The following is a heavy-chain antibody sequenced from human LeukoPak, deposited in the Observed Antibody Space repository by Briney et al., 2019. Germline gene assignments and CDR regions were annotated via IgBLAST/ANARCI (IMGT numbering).Heavy chain of an antibody. CDR3: AREIDDSTNWFDP. J-gene: IGHJ5*02. CDR2: IYYSGST. V-gene: IGHV4-39*07. D-gene: IGHD3-22*01. CDR1: GGSISSSSYY. Sequence: SETLSLTCTVSGGSISSSSYYWGWIRQPPGKGLEWIGSIYYSGSTNYNPSLKSRVTISVDTSKNQFSLKLSSVTAADTAVYYCAREIDDSTNWFDPWGQGTLVTVSS.